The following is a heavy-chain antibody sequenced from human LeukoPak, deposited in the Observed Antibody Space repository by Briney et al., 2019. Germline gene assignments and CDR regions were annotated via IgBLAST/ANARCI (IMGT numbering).Heavy chain of an antibody. D-gene: IGHD6-19*01. V-gene: IGHV4-59*01. Sequence: PSETLSLTCTVSGGSISSYYWSWIRQPPGKGLEWIGYIYYSGSTNYNPSFKSRVTISVDTSKNQFSLKLSSVTAADTAVYYCARDPPQWRGSGMDVWGQGTTVTVSS. CDR2: IYYSGST. CDR3: ARDPPQWRGSGMDV. CDR1: GGSISSYY. J-gene: IGHJ6*02.